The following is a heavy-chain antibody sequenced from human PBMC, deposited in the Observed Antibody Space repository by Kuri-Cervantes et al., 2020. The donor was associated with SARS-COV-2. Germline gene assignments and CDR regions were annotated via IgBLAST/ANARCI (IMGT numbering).Heavy chain of an antibody. CDR1: GYTFTSYY. Sequence: ASVKVSCKASGYTFTSYYMHWVRQAPGQGLEWMGIINPSGGSTSYAQKFQGRVTMTRDTSTSTIYMELSSLRSEDTAVYYCARHYVGPSLYFFWFDPWGQGTLVTVSS. CDR2: INPSGGST. D-gene: IGHD3-16*01. CDR3: ARHYVGPSLYFFWFDP. V-gene: IGHV1-46*01. J-gene: IGHJ5*02.